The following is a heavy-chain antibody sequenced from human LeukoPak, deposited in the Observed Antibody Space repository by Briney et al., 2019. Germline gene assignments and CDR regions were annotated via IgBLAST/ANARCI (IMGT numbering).Heavy chain of an antibody. D-gene: IGHD3-10*02. Sequence: GGSLRLSCAASGFTFSSFWMSWVRQAPGKGLEWVANIKQEETVTYYVYAVRGRFTISRDNAKNSLYLQMNSLRAEDTALYYCSKDLHYYVAMDVWGQGTAVTVSS. V-gene: IGHV3-7*05. CDR1: GFTFSSFW. CDR3: SKDLHYYVAMDV. CDR2: IKQEETVT. J-gene: IGHJ6*02.